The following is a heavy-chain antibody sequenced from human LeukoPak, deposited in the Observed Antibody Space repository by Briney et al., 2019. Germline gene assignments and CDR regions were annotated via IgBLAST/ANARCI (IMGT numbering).Heavy chain of an antibody. Sequence: QPGGSLRLSCAASGFNFNSYWMHWVRQAPGKGLVWVSCINGDGSNTRYADSVKGRFTISRDNAKNTLYLQVNSLRAEDTAVYYYARTPRLDYWGQGTLVTVSS. CDR3: ARTPRLDY. J-gene: IGHJ4*02. CDR1: GFNFNSYW. V-gene: IGHV3-74*01. CDR2: INGDGSNT.